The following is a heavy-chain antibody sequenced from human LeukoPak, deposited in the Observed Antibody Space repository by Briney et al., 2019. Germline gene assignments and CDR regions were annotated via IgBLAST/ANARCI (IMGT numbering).Heavy chain of an antibody. V-gene: IGHV4-59*01. CDR1: GGSISSYY. J-gene: IGHJ4*02. D-gene: IGHD5-24*01. Sequence: SETLSLTCTVSGGSISSYYWSWIRQPPGKGLEWIGYIYYSGSTNYNPSLKSRVTISVDTSKNQFSLKLSPVTAADTAVYYCARDRDGYNYWGQGTLVTVSS. CDR2: IYYSGST. CDR3: ARDRDGYNY.